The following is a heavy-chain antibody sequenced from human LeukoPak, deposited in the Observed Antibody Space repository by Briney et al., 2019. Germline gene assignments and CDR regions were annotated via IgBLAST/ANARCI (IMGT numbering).Heavy chain of an antibody. V-gene: IGHV3-23*01. CDR3: AKDSQAGYSNSRTN. CDR2: ISGSGGST. CDR1: GFTFSSYA. D-gene: IGHD6-13*01. J-gene: IGHJ4*02. Sequence: PGGSLRLSCAASGFTFSSYAMSWVRQAPGQGLEWVSGISGSGGSTHYADSVKGRFTISRDNSKHTLYLQMNSLRADDTAIYYCAKDSQAGYSNSRTNWGRGALVAVSS.